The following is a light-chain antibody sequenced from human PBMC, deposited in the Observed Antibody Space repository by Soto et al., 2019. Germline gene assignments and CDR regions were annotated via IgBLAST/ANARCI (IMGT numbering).Light chain of an antibody. V-gene: IGKV1-5*03. CDR3: QQYNGYSGA. Sequence: DIQMTQSPSTLSASIGDRVTITCRASQSISDWLAWYQQKPGKAPKLLIYRASNLESGVPSRFSGSGSGTEFTLTISSLQPDDFATYYCQQYNGYSGAFGQGTKVEIK. J-gene: IGKJ1*01. CDR1: QSISDW. CDR2: RAS.